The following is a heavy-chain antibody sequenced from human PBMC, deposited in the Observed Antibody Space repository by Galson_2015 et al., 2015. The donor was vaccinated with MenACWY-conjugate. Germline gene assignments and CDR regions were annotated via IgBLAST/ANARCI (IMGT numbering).Heavy chain of an antibody. J-gene: IGHJ4*02. Sequence: SLRLSCAASGFTVSSNYMSWVRQAPGKGLEWVSVIYSGASTYYADSVKGRFTISRDNSKNTLYLQMNSLRAEDTAVYYCARGPIYGSVAADYWGQGTLVTVSS. CDR1: GFTVSSNY. D-gene: IGHD3-10*01. V-gene: IGHV3-66*01. CDR3: ARGPIYGSVAADY. CDR2: IYSGAST.